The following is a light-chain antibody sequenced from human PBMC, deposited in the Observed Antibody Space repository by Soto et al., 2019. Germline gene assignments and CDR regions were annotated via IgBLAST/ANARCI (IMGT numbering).Light chain of an antibody. V-gene: IGLV1-51*01. CDR3: GSWDSSLSAYV. Sequence: QSVMTQPPSVSAAPGQKVTISCSGSSSNIGGNSVSWYQQLPGTAPTLLIYYDNKRPSGIPDRFSGSKSGTSATLGITGFQTGDEADYYCGSWDSSLSAYVFGTGTKLTVL. J-gene: IGLJ1*01. CDR1: SSNIGGNS. CDR2: YDN.